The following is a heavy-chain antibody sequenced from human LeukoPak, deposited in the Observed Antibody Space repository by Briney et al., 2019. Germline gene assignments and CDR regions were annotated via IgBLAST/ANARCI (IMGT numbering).Heavy chain of an antibody. V-gene: IGHV3-11*04. CDR1: GFTFSDYY. CDR2: ISLDGTV. D-gene: IGHD1-1*01. CDR3: ARDQETLSTIDY. Sequence: GGSLRLSCAASGFTFSDYYMGWIRQAPGKGLEWVSYISLDGTVYYAGSVKGRFTVSRDNSENTLYLQMSSLRTEDTAVFYCARDQETLSTIDYWGQGSMVTVSS. J-gene: IGHJ4*02.